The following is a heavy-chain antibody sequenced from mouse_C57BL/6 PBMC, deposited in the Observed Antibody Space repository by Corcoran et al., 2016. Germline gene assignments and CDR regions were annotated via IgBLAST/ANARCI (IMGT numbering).Heavy chain of an antibody. CDR3: ARSHYYGNWYFDV. J-gene: IGHJ1*03. Sequence: QIQLVQSGPELKKPGETVKISCKASGYTFTTYGMSWVKQAPGKGLKWMGWINTYSGVPTYADDFKGRFAFSLETSASTAYLQINNLKNEDTATYFCARSHYYGNWYFDVWGTGTTVTVSS. CDR2: INTYSGVP. V-gene: IGHV9-3*01. D-gene: IGHD1-1*01. CDR1: GYTFTTYG.